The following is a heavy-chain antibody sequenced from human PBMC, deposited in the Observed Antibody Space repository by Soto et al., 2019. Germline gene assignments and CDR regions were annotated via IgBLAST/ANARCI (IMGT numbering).Heavy chain of an antibody. CDR3: ARHEQFYYYYYGMDV. Sequence: PRESLKISCKASGCSFTTYWIAWVRQMPGKGLEWMGIINPGDSDIRYSPSFQGQVTISADNSISTAYLQWSSLKASDTAMYYCARHEQFYYYYYGMDVWGQGTAVTVSS. CDR2: INPGDSDI. V-gene: IGHV5-51*01. CDR1: GCSFTTYW. D-gene: IGHD4-4*01. J-gene: IGHJ6*02.